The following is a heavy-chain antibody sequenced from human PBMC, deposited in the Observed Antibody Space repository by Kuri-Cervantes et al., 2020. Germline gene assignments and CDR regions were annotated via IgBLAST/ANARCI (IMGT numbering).Heavy chain of an antibody. D-gene: IGHD6-19*01. CDR2: IDYSGTT. J-gene: IGHJ5*02. CDR3: ARDSAVPAALYSSGWYFSGFDP. V-gene: IGHV4-39*07. Sequence: SETLSLTCIVSRGSISNTYYWGWIRQPPGKGLEWIGSIDYSGTTYYNSSLKNRVTISVDTSKNQFSLKLSSVTAADTAVYYCARDSAVPAALYSSGWYFSGFDPWGQGTLVTVSS. CDR1: RGSISNTYY.